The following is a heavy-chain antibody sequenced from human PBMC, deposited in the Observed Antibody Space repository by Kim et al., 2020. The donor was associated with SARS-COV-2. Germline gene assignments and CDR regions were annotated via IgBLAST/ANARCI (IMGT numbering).Heavy chain of an antibody. CDR1: GFALTNAW. CDR3: TTDRRLTMLEADLPLLAHDYMDL. V-gene: IGHV3-15*01. Sequence: GGSLRLSCAASGFALTNAWVAWVRQGPGKGLEWVGRIKSEFDGGTTDYTASLKGRFTISRDDSKNMVYLQLNSLIGDDTAVYYCTTDRRLTMLEADLPLLAHDYMDLWGKGTMVTVS. D-gene: IGHD3-10*02. CDR2: IKSEFDGGTT. J-gene: IGHJ6*03.